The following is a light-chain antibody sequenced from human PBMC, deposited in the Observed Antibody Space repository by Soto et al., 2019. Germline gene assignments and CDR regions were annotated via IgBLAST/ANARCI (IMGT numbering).Light chain of an antibody. CDR2: EAS. V-gene: IGKV3-11*01. CDR1: QSVSSY. CDR3: QQRELT. J-gene: IGKJ4*01. Sequence: EIVLPQSPATLSLPPGERATLSCRASQSVSSYLAWYQHKPGQAPRLLIYEASNRATGIPARFSGSGSGTDFTLTISSLEPEDFAVYDCQQRELTFGGGTKVEIK.